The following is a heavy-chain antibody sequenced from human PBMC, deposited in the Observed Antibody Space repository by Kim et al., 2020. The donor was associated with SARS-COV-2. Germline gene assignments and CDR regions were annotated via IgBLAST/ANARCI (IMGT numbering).Heavy chain of an antibody. D-gene: IGHD2-21*02. V-gene: IGHV3-53*01. Sequence: HRADSVKGRFTVSRDTSKNTLFLQMNNLRGDDTAVYFWARGGGDYQPFDFWGQGALVTVSS. J-gene: IGHJ4*02. CDR3: ARGGGDYQPFDF.